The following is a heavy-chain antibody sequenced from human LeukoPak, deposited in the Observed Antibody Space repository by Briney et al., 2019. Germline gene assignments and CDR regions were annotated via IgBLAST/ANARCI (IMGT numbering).Heavy chain of an antibody. CDR2: ISAYNGNT. CDR1: GYTFTSYG. D-gene: IGHD3-22*01. Sequence: ASVKVSCKASGYTFTSYGISWVRQAPGQGLEWMGWISAYNGNTNYAQKLQGRVTMTTDTSTSTAYMELRSLGSDDTAVYYCASTTYYYDSSGYPEYFQHWGQGTLVTVSS. CDR3: ASTTYYYDSSGYPEYFQH. V-gene: IGHV1-18*01. J-gene: IGHJ1*01.